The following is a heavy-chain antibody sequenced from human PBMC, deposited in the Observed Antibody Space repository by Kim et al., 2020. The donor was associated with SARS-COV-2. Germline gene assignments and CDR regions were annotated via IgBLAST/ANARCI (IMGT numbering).Heavy chain of an antibody. Sequence: SETLSLTCAVYGGSFSGYYWSWIRQPPGKGLEWIGEINHSGSTNYNPSLKSRVTISVDTSKNQFSLKLSSVTAADTDVYYCARIRAYYDSSGYYFDYWG. D-gene: IGHD3-22*01. CDR2: INHSGST. CDR3: ARIRAYYDSSGYYFDY. V-gene: IGHV4-34*01. CDR1: GGSFSGYY. J-gene: IGHJ4*01.